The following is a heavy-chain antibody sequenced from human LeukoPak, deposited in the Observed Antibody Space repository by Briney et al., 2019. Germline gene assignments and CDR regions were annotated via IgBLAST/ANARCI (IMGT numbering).Heavy chain of an antibody. D-gene: IGHD6-13*01. CDR2: IYYSGST. CDR1: GGXX. CDR3: ARGVYIAAAQYAY. V-gene: IGHV4-31*02. J-gene: IGHJ4*02. Sequence: GGXXWSWLRXXXGKGLEWIGYIYYSGSTYYNPSLKSRVTISVDTSKNQFSLKLSSVTAADTAVYYCARGVYIAAAQYAYWGQGTLVTVSS.